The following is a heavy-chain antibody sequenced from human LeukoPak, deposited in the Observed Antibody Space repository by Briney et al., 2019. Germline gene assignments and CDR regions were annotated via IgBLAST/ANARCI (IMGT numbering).Heavy chain of an antibody. V-gene: IGHV3-7*01. CDR1: GFTFGDYW. D-gene: IGHD5/OR15-5a*01. J-gene: IGHJ4*02. Sequence: GGSLRLSCAGSGFTFGDYWMSWVRQAPGKGLKWVANIKEDGSERYYAESVNGRFTISRDNAKNSLYLQMNSLRAEDTAVYYCARVRTVSTWDYWGQGTLVTVSS. CDR2: IKEDGSER. CDR3: ARVRTVSTWDY.